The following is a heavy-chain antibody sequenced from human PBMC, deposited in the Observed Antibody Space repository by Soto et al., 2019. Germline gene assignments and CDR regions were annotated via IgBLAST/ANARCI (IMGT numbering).Heavy chain of an antibody. CDR2: INAGNGNT. J-gene: IGHJ5*02. Sequence: QVQLVQSGAEVKKPGASVKVSCKASGYTCTSYAMPCVRQAPGQSLEWMGWINAGNGNTKYSQKFQGRVTITRDTSASTAYMELSSLRSEDTAVYYCARDSILTAIAAGTQLRFDPWGQGTLVTVSS. CDR1: GYTCTSYA. V-gene: IGHV1-3*01. CDR3: ARDSILTAIAAGTQLRFDP. D-gene: IGHD6-13*01.